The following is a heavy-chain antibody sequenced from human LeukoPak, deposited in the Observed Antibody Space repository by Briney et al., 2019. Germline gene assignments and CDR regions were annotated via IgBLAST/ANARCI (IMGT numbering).Heavy chain of an antibody. CDR2: INPNSGGT. Sequence: ASVKVSCKASGYTFTGYYMHWVRQAPGQGLEWMGWINPNSGGTNYAQKFQGRVTMTRDTSISTAYMDLSRLRSDDTAVYYGARTIAVAGIDYWGQGTLVTVSS. V-gene: IGHV1-2*02. CDR3: ARTIAVAGIDY. J-gene: IGHJ4*02. CDR1: GYTFTGYY. D-gene: IGHD6-19*01.